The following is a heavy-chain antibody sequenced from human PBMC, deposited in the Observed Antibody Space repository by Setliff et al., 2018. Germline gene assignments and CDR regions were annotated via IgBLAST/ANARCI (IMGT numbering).Heavy chain of an antibody. CDR3: AREASSDWYGGGFDI. CDR1: GDSIFDNY. CDR2: ISYTGST. Sequence: SETLSLTCSVSGDSIFDNYWSWIRQSPGRGLEWVAYISYTGSTNYNPSLKSRVTISLDTSKNHFSLNLRSVTAADTAVYYCAREASSDWYGGGFDIWGRGTMVTVSS. V-gene: IGHV4-59*08. J-gene: IGHJ3*02. D-gene: IGHD6-19*01.